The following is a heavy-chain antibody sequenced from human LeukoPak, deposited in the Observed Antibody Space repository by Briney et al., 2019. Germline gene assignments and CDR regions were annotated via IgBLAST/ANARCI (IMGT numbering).Heavy chain of an antibody. CDR1: GGSISSYY. J-gene: IGHJ4*02. V-gene: IGHV4-59*08. CDR2: ISHSGST. Sequence: PSETLSLTCTVSGGSISSYYWSWIRQPPGKGLEWIGSISHSGSTYYNPSLKSRLTISIDTSKNQFSLKLSSVTAADTAVYYCASAWGDSRGFYANFDYWGQGTLVTVSS. CDR3: ASAWGDSRGFYANFDY. D-gene: IGHD3-22*01.